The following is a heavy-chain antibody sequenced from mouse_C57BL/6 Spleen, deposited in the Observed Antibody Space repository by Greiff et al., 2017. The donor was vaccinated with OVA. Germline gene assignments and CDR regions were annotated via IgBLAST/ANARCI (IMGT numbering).Heavy chain of an antibody. CDR2: IDPETGGT. J-gene: IGHJ3*01. V-gene: IGHV1-15*01. CDR3: TSAGGYDGYYGFAY. D-gene: IGHD2-3*01. CDR1: GYTFTDYE. Sequence: QVQLQQSGAELVRPGASVTLSCKASGYTFTDYEMHWVKQTPVHGLEWIGAIDPETGGTAYNQKFKGKAILTADKSSSTAYMELRSLTSEDSAVYYCTSAGGYDGYYGFAYWGQGTLVTVSA.